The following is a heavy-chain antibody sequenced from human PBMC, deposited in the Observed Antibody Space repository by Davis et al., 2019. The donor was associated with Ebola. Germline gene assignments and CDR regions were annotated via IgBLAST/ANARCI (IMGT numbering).Heavy chain of an antibody. D-gene: IGHD1-7*01. CDR1: GYTFTNYA. J-gene: IGHJ6*02. CDR3: ARVPTGTTFRMDV. CDR2: INAANGNP. Sequence: AASVKVSCKASGYTFTNYATYWVRQAPGQRLEWMGWINAANGNPKYSQNFQGRVTITRDTSATTAYMELRSLRSEDTAVYYCARVPTGTTFRMDVWGQGTTVTVSS. V-gene: IGHV1-3*01.